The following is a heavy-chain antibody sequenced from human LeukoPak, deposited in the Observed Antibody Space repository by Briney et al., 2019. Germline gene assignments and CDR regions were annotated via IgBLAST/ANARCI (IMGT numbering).Heavy chain of an antibody. CDR3: AKDKDPSMVTSHYFHY. D-gene: IGHD5-18*01. Sequence: GGSLRLSCAASGFTFSTYAMHWVRQAPGKGLEWVSAINHSGGSIYYADSVKGRFTVSRDNSKNTLYLRMNSLRAEDTAIYYCAKDKDPSMVTSHYFHYWGQGALVTVSS. V-gene: IGHV3-23*01. CDR1: GFTFSTYA. J-gene: IGHJ4*02. CDR2: INHSGGSI.